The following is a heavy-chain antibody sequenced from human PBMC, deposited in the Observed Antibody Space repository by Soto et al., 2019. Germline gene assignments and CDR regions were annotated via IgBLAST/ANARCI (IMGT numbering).Heavy chain of an antibody. V-gene: IGHV4-39*01. CDR1: GGSISSSSYY. CDR3: ARQEVQYNWNYLEH. D-gene: IGHD1-20*01. Sequence: QLQLQESGPGLVKPSETLSLTCTVSGGSISSSSYYWGWIRQPPGKGLEWIGSIYYSGSTYYNPSLKSRVPISVDTSNNQFPLKLSSVTAADTAVYYCARQEVQYNWNYLEHWGQGTLVTVSS. J-gene: IGHJ4*02. CDR2: IYYSGST.